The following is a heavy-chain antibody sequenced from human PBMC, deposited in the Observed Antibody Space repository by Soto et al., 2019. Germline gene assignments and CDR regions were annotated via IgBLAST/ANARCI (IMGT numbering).Heavy chain of an antibody. J-gene: IGHJ5*02. V-gene: IGHV3-53*01. CDR1: GFTVSSNY. Sequence: GGSLRLSCAASGFTVSSNYMSWVRQAPGKGLEWVSVIYSGGSTYYADSVKGRFTISRDNSKNTLYLQMNSLRAEETAVYYCAGVVGYCSGGSCPLGGWFDPWGQGTLVTVSS. CDR3: AGVVGYCSGGSCPLGGWFDP. D-gene: IGHD2-15*01. CDR2: IYSGGST.